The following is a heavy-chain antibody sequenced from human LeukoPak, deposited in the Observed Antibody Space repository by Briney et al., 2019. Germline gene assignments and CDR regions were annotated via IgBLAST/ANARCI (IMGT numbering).Heavy chain of an antibody. CDR2: INHSEGT. CDR3: ASSDCSGGSCYPNLEYFQH. V-gene: IGHV4-34*01. D-gene: IGHD2-15*01. CDR1: GGSFSGYY. J-gene: IGHJ1*01. Sequence: SETLSLTCAVYGGSFSGYYWSWIRQPPGKGLEWIGEINHSEGTNYNPSLKSRVTISVDTSKNQFSLKLSSVTAADTAVYYCASSDCSGGSCYPNLEYFQHWGQGTLVTVSS.